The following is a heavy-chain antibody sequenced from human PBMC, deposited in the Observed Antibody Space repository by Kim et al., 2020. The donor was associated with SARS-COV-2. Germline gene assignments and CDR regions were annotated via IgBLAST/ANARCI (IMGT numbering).Heavy chain of an antibody. J-gene: IGHJ5*02. Sequence: SETLSLTCTVSGGSISSRTYYWAWIRQPPGKGLEWIGSIYYSGSTYYNPSLKSRVTISVDTSKNQFSLKLSSVTAADTSVYYCARLRLGSSWAGNCIDPWGQGTLVTVSS. D-gene: IGHD6-13*01. CDR3: ARLRLGSSWAGNCIDP. CDR2: IYYSGST. CDR1: GGSISSRTYY. V-gene: IGHV4-39*01.